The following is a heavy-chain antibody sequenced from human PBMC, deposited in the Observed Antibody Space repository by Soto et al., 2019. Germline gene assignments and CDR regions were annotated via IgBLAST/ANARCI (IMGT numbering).Heavy chain of an antibody. D-gene: IGHD3-9*01. CDR3: ARDLRGTYDILTGTDNWFDP. Sequence: QVQLVQSGAEVKKPGASVKVSCKASGYTFTSYAMHWVRQAPGQRLEWMGWINAGNGNTKYSQKFQGRVTITRDTSASTAYMELSSLRSEDTAVYYCARDLRGTYDILTGTDNWFDPWGQGTLVTVSS. CDR1: GYTFTSYA. J-gene: IGHJ5*02. CDR2: INAGNGNT. V-gene: IGHV1-3*01.